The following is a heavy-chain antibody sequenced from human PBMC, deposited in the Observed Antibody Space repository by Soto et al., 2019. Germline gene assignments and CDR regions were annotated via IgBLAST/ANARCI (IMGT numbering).Heavy chain of an antibody. CDR2: INHSGST. Sequence: QVQLPQWGAGLLKPAETLSLTCAVYGGSFSGYYWSWIRQPPGKRLEWIGEINHSGSTNYNPALKSRVTISVDTSKNQFSLKLSSVTAADTAVYYCARGRRDYGDYYDDWGQGPLVTVSS. V-gene: IGHV4-34*01. CDR3: ARGRRDYGDYYDD. D-gene: IGHD4-17*01. CDR1: GGSFSGYY. J-gene: IGHJ4*02.